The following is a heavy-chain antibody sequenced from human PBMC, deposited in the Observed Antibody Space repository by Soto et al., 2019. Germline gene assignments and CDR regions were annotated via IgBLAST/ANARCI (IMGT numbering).Heavy chain of an antibody. V-gene: IGHV3-33*01. CDR3: ARDSNYYDSSGYYYYYYYGMDV. CDR2: IWYDGSNK. J-gene: IGHJ6*02. Sequence: GGSLRLSCAASGFTFSSYGMHWVRQAPGKGLEWVAVIWYDGSNKYYADSVKGRFTISGDNSKNTLYLQMNSLRAEDTAVYYCARDSNYYDSSGYYYYYYYGMDVWGQGTTVTVSS. CDR1: GFTFSSYG. D-gene: IGHD3-22*01.